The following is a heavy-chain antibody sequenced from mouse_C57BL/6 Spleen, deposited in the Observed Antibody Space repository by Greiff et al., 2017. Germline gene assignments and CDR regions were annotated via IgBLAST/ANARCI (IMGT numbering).Heavy chain of an antibody. CDR3: ARVGNYEYYAMDY. CDR2: IYPGDGDT. CDR1: GYAFSSYW. D-gene: IGHD2-1*01. V-gene: IGHV1-80*01. Sequence: VQLQQSGAELVKPGASVKISCKASGYAFSSYWMNWVKQRPGKGLEWIGQIYPGDGDTNYNGKFKGKATLTSDNSTSTAYMQLSSLTSEDSAVYFCARVGNYEYYAMDYWGQGTSVTVSS. J-gene: IGHJ4*01.